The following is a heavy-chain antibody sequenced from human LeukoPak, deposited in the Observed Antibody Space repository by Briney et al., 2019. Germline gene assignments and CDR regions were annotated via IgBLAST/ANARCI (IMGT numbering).Heavy chain of an antibody. V-gene: IGHV1-69*13. CDR2: IIPIFGTA. CDR1: GGTFSSYA. D-gene: IGHD6-19*01. J-gene: IGHJ4*02. CDR3: ARDDKAVAGNGGYFDY. Sequence: GASVKVSCKASGGTFSSYAISWVRQAPGQGLEWMGGIIPIFGTANYAQKFQGRVTITADESTSTAYMELSSLRSEDTAVYYCARDDKAVAGNGGYFDYWGQGTLVTVSS.